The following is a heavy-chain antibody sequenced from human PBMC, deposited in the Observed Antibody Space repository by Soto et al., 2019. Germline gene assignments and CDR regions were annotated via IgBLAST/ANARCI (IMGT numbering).Heavy chain of an antibody. CDR3: AKDRAVPAAISDYYYYGMDV. D-gene: IGHD2-2*01. V-gene: IGHV3-30*18. Sequence: GGSLRLSCAASGFTFSSYGMHWVRQAPGKGLEWVAVISYDGSNKYYADSVKGRFTISRDNSKNTLYLQMNSLRAEDTAVYYCAKDRAVPAAISDYYYYGMDVWGQGTTVTVSS. CDR1: GFTFSSYG. J-gene: IGHJ6*02. CDR2: ISYDGSNK.